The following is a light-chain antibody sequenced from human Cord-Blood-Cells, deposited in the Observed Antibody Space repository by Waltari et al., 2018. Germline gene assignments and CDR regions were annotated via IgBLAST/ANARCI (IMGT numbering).Light chain of an antibody. J-gene: IGLJ3*02. Sequence: QLVLTQSPSASASLGASAKLTCTLSSGHRSYALPWPQQQPEKGPRYLMKLNSDGSHSKGDGIPDRFSGSSSGAERYLTISSLQSEDEADYYCQTWGTGIRVFGGGTKLTVL. CDR2: LNSDGSH. V-gene: IGLV4-69*01. CDR1: SGHRSYA. CDR3: QTWGTGIRV.